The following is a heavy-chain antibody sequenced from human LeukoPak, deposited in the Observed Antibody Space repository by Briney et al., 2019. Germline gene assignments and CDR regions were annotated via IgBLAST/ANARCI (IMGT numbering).Heavy chain of an antibody. CDR2: IIPILGIP. CDR1: GGTFNSYT. D-gene: IGHD2-2*01. J-gene: IGHJ6*03. CDR3: ARDKFGYCSSTSCLNMDV. Sequence: SVKVSCKASGGTFNSYTVNWVRQAPGQGLEWVGKIIPILGIPNYAQKFQGRLTITADKSTSTAYMELSSLRSEDTAVYYCARDKFGYCSSTSCLNMDVWGKGTTVTVSS. V-gene: IGHV1-69*04.